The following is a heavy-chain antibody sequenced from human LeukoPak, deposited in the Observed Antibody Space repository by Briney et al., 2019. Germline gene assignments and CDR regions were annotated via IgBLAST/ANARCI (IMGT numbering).Heavy chain of an antibody. J-gene: IGHJ5*02. CDR1: GGSISSYY. D-gene: IGHD5-18*01. CDR3: ARGQGSYGYFRLGNWFDP. Sequence: PSETLSLTCTVSGGSISSYYWSWIRQPPGKGLEWIGYIYYSGSTNYNPSLKSRVTISVDTSKNQFSLKLSSVTAADTAVYYCARGQGSYGYFRLGNWFDPWGQGTLVTVSS. V-gene: IGHV4-59*12. CDR2: IYYSGST.